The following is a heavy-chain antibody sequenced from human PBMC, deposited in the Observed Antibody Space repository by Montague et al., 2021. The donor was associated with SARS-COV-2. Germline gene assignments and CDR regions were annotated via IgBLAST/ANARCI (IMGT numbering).Heavy chain of an antibody. CDR2: IGSTGTTI. V-gene: IGHV3-48*03. D-gene: IGHD3-10*01. Sequence: SLRLSCAGSGFPFSSYELNWTRQAPGKGLEWVSYIGSTGTTIYYADSVKDRFTISRDNAKNSLYLQLNRLRVDDTAVYYCARDAGATGGQYAFDLWGQGTMVTVSS. CDR3: ARDAGATGGQYAFDL. J-gene: IGHJ3*01. CDR1: GFPFSSYE.